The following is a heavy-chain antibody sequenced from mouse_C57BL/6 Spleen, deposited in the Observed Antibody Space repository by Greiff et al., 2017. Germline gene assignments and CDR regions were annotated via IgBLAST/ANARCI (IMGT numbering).Heavy chain of an antibody. CDR1: GYTFTSYW. D-gene: IGHD2-1*01. Sequence: QVQLQQPGAELVKPGASVKLSCKASGYTFTSYWMHWVKQRPGQGLEWIGMIHPNSGSTNYNEKFKSKATLTVDKSSSTAYMQLSSLTSVDSAVYYCAGGDGNPWFAYWGQGTLVTVSA. V-gene: IGHV1-64*01. CDR2: IHPNSGST. CDR3: AGGDGNPWFAY. J-gene: IGHJ3*01.